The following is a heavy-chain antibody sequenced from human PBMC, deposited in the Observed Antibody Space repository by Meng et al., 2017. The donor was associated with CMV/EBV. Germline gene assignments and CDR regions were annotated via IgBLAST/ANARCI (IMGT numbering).Heavy chain of an antibody. CDR1: GYTFTGYY. J-gene: IGHJ6*02. Sequence: ASVQVSCKASGYTFTGYYMHWVRQAPGQGLEWMGGISPNSGGTNYAQKFQGRVTMTRDTSISTAYMELSRLRSDDTAMYYCARLSARHYYYYGMDVWGQGTTVTVSS. CDR2: ISPNSGGT. D-gene: IGHD6-13*01. CDR3: ARLSARHYYYYGMDV. V-gene: IGHV1-2*02.